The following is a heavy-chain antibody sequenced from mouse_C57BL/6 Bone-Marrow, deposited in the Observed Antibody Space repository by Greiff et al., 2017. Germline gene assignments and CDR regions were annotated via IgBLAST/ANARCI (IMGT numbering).Heavy chain of an antibody. Sequence: VQLQQPGAELVKPGASVKMSCKASGYTFTSYWITWVKQRPGQGLEWIGDIYPGSGSTNYNEKFKSKATLTVDTSSSTAYMQLSSLTSEDSAVXYCALVGYCGSLCAYRGQGTLVTVSA. J-gene: IGHJ3*01. V-gene: IGHV1-55*01. CDR1: GYTFTSYW. CDR2: IYPGSGST. D-gene: IGHD1-1*01. CDR3: ALVGYCGSLCAY.